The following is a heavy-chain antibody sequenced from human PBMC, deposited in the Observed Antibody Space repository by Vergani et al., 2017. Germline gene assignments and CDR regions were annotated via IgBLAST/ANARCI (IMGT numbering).Heavy chain of an antibody. CDR3: AKMGRAALWQQLNPGDY. D-gene: IGHD6-13*01. V-gene: IGHV4-61*02. CDR1: GGSISSGSYY. J-gene: IGHJ4*02. CDR2: IYTSGST. Sequence: QVQLQESGPGLVKPSETLSLTCTVSGGSISSGSYYWSWIRQPAGKGLEWIGRIYTSGSTNYNPSLKSRVTISVDTSKNQFSLKLSSVTAADTAVYYCAKMGRAALWQQLNPGDYWGQGTLVTVSS.